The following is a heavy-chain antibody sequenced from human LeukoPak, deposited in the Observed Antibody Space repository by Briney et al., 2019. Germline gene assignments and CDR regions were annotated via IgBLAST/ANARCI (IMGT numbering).Heavy chain of an antibody. Sequence: PSETLSLTCAVYGGSFSGYYWSWIRQPPGKGLEWIGEINHSGSTNYNPSLKSRVTISVDTSKNQFSLKLSSVTAADTAVYYCARRAAQRWFDPWGQGTLVTVSS. J-gene: IGHJ5*02. D-gene: IGHD6-13*01. CDR2: INHSGST. V-gene: IGHV4-34*01. CDR1: GGSFSGYY. CDR3: ARRAAQRWFDP.